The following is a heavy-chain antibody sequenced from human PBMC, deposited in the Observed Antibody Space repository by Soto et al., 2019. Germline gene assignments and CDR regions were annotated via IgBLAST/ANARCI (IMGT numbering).Heavy chain of an antibody. CDR1: GGSVSSGSYY. Sequence: SETLSLTCTVSGGSVSSGSYYWSWIRHPPGKGLEWIGYIYYSGSTNYNPSLKSRVTISVDTSKNQFSLKLSSVTAADTAVYYCARLAWGYSYGSLYYFDYWGQGTLVTVSS. V-gene: IGHV4-61*01. J-gene: IGHJ4*02. CDR3: ARLAWGYSYGSLYYFDY. D-gene: IGHD5-18*01. CDR2: IYYSGST.